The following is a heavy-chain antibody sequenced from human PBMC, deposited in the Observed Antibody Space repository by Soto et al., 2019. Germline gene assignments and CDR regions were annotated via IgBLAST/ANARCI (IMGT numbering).Heavy chain of an antibody. CDR3: ARAVYCSSTSCSNGDYYYGMDV. D-gene: IGHD2-2*01. V-gene: IGHV1-2*04. CDR1: GYTFTGYY. J-gene: IGHJ6*02. Sequence: ASVKVSCKASGYTFTGYYMHWVRQAPGQGLEWMGWINPNSGGTNYAQKFQGWVTMTRDTSISTAYMELSRLRSDDTAVYYCARAVYCSSTSCSNGDYYYGMDVWGQGTTVTVS. CDR2: INPNSGGT.